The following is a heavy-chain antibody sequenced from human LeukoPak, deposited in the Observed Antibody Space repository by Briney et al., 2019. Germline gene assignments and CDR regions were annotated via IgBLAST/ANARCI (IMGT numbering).Heavy chain of an antibody. CDR3: ARDRRGDFWSGYYDY. V-gene: IGHV4-39*07. CDR1: GGSISSDGVY. J-gene: IGHJ4*02. CDR2: IFHSGGT. D-gene: IGHD3-3*01. Sequence: SETLSLTCTVSGGSISSDGVYWGWVRQPPGKGLEWIGSIFHSGGTYYNPSLKSRVSIPVDTSKNQFSLKLSSVTAADTAVYYCARDRRGDFWSGYYDYWGQGTLVTVSS.